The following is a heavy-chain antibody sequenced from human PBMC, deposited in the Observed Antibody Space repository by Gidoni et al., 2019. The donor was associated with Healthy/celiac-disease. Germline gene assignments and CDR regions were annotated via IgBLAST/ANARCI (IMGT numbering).Heavy chain of an antibody. Sequence: QVQLVESGGGVVQPGRSLRLSCAASGFTFSSYGMHWVRQAPGKGLEWVAVIWYDGSNKYYADSVKGRFTISRDNSKNTLYLQMNSLRAEDTAVYYCARGCSGGSCYDAFDIWGQGTMVTVSS. CDR2: IWYDGSNK. V-gene: IGHV3-33*01. D-gene: IGHD2-15*01. J-gene: IGHJ3*02. CDR3: ARGCSGGSCYDAFDI. CDR1: GFTFSSYG.